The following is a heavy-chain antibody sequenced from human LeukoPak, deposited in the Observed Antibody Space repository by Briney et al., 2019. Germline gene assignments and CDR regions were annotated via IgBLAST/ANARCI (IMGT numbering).Heavy chain of an antibody. Sequence: AGESLKISCTGSGYIFRSYWITVVRQMPGKGLEWMGSIDPTASNTNYRPSFQGPVTMSADQSISPAYLQWSSLMASDTAMCYCARTYYDILTGYSLSDYWGQGTLVTVSS. J-gene: IGHJ4*02. D-gene: IGHD3-9*01. CDR3: ARTYYDILTGYSLSDY. V-gene: IGHV5-10-1*01. CDR2: IDPTASNT. CDR1: GYIFRSYW.